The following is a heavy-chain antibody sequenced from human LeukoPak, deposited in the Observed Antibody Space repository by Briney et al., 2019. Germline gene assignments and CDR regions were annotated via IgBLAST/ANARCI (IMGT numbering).Heavy chain of an antibody. CDR3: ARTATQLLNENWFDP. Sequence: ASVKVSCKASGYTFTSYGISWVRQAPGQGLEWMGWISAYNGNTNYAQKLQSRVTMTTDTSTSTAYMELRSLRSDDTAVYYCARTATQLLNENWFDPWGPGTLVTVSS. CDR2: ISAYNGNT. CDR1: GYTFTSYG. J-gene: IGHJ5*02. D-gene: IGHD2-2*01. V-gene: IGHV1-18*01.